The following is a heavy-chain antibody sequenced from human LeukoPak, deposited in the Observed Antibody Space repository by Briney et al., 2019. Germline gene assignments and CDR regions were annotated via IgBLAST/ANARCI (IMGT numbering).Heavy chain of an antibody. D-gene: IGHD5-12*01. V-gene: IGHV4-38-2*01. CDR1: GYSISSGYY. Sequence: SETLSLTCAVSGYSISSGYYWGWIRQPPGKGLEWIGSIYHSGSTYYNPSLKSRVTISVDTSRNQFSLKLSSVTAADTAVYYCARRGATTFDYWGQGTLVTVSS. CDR3: ARRGATTFDY. CDR2: IYHSGST. J-gene: IGHJ4*02.